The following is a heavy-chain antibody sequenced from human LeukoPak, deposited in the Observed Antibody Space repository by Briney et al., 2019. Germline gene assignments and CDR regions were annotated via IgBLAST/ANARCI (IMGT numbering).Heavy chain of an antibody. Sequence: ASVKVSCKASGYTFTSYGISWVRQAPGQGLEWMGWISAYNGNTNYAQKLQGRVTMTTDTSTSTAYMELRSLRSDDTAVYYCAREGGCSSTSCYYYYYYGMDVWGQGTMVTVSS. CDR3: AREGGCSSTSCYYYYYYGMDV. CDR2: ISAYNGNT. V-gene: IGHV1-18*01. J-gene: IGHJ6*02. CDR1: GYTFTSYG. D-gene: IGHD2-2*01.